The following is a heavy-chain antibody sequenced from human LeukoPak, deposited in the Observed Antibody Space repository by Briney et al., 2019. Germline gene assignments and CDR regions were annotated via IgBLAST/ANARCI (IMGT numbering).Heavy chain of an antibody. CDR2: IKQDESEK. D-gene: IGHD1-1*01. Sequence: GGSLRLSCAASGFTFISYWMSWVRQAPGRGLEWVANIKQDESEKYYVDSVKGRFTISIDNAKNSLYLQMNSLRAEDTAVYYCARDKIEGPTKLDYWGQGILVTVSS. V-gene: IGHV3-7*01. CDR1: GFTFISYW. J-gene: IGHJ4*02. CDR3: ARDKIEGPTKLDY.